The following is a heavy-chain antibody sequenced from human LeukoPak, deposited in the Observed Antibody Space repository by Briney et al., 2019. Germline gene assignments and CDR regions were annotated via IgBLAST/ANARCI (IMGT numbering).Heavy chain of an antibody. CDR1: GYTFNSYG. J-gene: IGHJ5*02. CDR2: INTNTGNP. V-gene: IGHV7-4-1*02. D-gene: IGHD3-22*01. CDR3: ARDQNNMGSSGYYPLVA. Sequence: ASVKVSCKASGYTFNSYGLNWVRQAPGQGLEWMGWINTNTGNPTYVQGFTGRFVFSLDTSVNTAYLQISSLKAEDTAVYYCARDQNNMGSSGYYPLVAWGQGTLVTVSS.